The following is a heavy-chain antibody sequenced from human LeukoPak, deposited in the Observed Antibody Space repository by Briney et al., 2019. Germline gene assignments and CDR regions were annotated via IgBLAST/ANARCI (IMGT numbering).Heavy chain of an antibody. D-gene: IGHD6-13*01. CDR1: GFTFSNLW. CDR3: ATSTAAAGTD. J-gene: IGHJ4*02. CDR2: IKQDGSEK. V-gene: IGHV3-7*03. Sequence: GGSLRLSCAASGFTFSNLWMSWVRQAPGKGLRWVANIKQDGSEKYYVDSVKGRFTISRDNAQNSLYLQMNSLRAEDTAIYYCATSTAAAGTDWGQGTLVTVSS.